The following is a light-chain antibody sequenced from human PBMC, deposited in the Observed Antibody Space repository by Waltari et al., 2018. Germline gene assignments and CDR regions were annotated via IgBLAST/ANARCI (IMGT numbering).Light chain of an antibody. Sequence: QSVLTQAPSASGTPGQRVTISCSGGSSNIGNNTVVWYQQLPGTAPKLLIYTNHNRPSGVPDRFSSSKSGTSASLAITGLQSDDEADYYCATWDDRLKRPVFGGGTKLTVL. CDR1: SSNIGNNT. CDR3: ATWDDRLKRPV. V-gene: IGLV1-44*01. CDR2: TNH. J-gene: IGLJ2*01.